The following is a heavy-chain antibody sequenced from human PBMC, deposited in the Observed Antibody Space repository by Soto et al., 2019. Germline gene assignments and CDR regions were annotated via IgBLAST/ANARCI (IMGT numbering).Heavy chain of an antibody. CDR2: ISGSGGST. D-gene: IGHD6-13*01. Sequence: PGGSPILSCATSGFTFSSYALSWGRPAPGKGLEWVSAISGSGGSTYYADSVKGRFTISRDNSKNTLYLQMNSLRAEDTAVYYCAKGSSSGPYYYYGMDVWGQGTTVTVSS. CDR1: GFTFSSYA. CDR3: AKGSSSGPYYYYGMDV. J-gene: IGHJ6*02. V-gene: IGHV3-23*01.